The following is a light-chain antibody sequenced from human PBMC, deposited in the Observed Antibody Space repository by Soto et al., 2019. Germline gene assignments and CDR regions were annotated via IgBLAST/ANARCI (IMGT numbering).Light chain of an antibody. V-gene: IGLV2-23*01. J-gene: IGLJ2*01. CDR2: ESS. CDR1: SSDVGIYNL. CDR3: FAYAGRSGV. Sequence: QSALTQPASVSGSPGQSITISCTGTSSDVGIYNLVSWYQQHPGTAPKLIIYESSKRPSGVSNRFSGSKSGNTASLTISGVQDEDEADCHCFAYAGRSGVFGGGTKLTVL.